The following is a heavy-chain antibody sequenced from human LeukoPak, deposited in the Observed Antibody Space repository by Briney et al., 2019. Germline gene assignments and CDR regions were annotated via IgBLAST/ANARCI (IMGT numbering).Heavy chain of an antibody. CDR2: IKKDGSEK. Sequence: PGGSLRLSCAASGFTFSSYWMSWVRQAPGKGLEWVANIKKDGSEKYSVDSVKGRFTISRDNSKNLLYLQMNSLGAEDTAVYYCVRGGYSSFDYWGQGTLVTVSS. V-gene: IGHV3-7*01. CDR1: GFTFSSYW. CDR3: VRGGYSSFDY. J-gene: IGHJ4*02. D-gene: IGHD3-10*01.